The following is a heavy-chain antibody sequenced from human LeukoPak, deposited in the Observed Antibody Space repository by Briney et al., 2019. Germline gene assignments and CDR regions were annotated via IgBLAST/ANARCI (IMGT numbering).Heavy chain of an antibody. D-gene: IGHD3-22*01. CDR2: INTNTGSP. V-gene: IGHV7-4-1*02. J-gene: IGHJ4*02. CDR1: GYTFSTYP. Sequence: ASVTVSCKASGYTFSTYPLDWVRQAPGQGLEWMGWINTNTGSPTYAQGLTGRFVFSLDTSVSTAFLQISSLKAEDTALYYCVRGIDTTGYFNYWGQGTLVTVSS. CDR3: VRGIDTTGYFNY.